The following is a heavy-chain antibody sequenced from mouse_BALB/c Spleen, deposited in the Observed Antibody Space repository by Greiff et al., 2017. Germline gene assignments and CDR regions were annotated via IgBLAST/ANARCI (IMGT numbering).Heavy chain of an antibody. CDR3: ARYRDDGYYVSYWYFDV. CDR2: ISYSGST. V-gene: IGHV3-8*02. J-gene: IGHJ1*01. Sequence: VQLKESGPSLVKPSQTLSLTCSVTGDSITSGYWNWIRKFPGNKLEYMGYISYSGSTYYNPSLKSRISITRDTSKNQYYLQLNSVTTEDTATYYCARYRDDGYYVSYWYFDVWGAGTTVTVSS. D-gene: IGHD2-3*01. CDR1: GDSITSGY.